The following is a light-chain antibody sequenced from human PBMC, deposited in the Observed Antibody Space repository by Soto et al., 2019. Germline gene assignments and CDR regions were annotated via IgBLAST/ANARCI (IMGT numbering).Light chain of an antibody. J-gene: IGLJ2*01. CDR2: ANS. Sequence: QSALTQPPPVSGAPGQRVTISCTGSSSNIGAGYDVHWYQQLPGTAPKLLIYANSNRPSGVPDRFSGSKSGTSASLAITGLQAEDEADYYCQSYDTSLSVVFGGGTKLTVL. CDR3: QSYDTSLSVV. V-gene: IGLV1-40*01. CDR1: SSNIGAGYD.